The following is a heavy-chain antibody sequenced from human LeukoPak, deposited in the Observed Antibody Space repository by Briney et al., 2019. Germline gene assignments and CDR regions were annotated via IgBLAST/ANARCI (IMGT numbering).Heavy chain of an antibody. Sequence: SSETLSLTCAVYGGSFSGYYWSWIRQPPGKGLEWIGEINHSGSTNYNPSLKSRVTISVDTSKNQFSLKLSSVTAADTAVYYCARHLSIDPSPYRAQGAFDIWGQGTMVTVSS. J-gene: IGHJ3*02. D-gene: IGHD1-14*01. V-gene: IGHV4-34*01. CDR3: ARHLSIDPSPYRAQGAFDI. CDR2: INHSGST. CDR1: GGSFSGYY.